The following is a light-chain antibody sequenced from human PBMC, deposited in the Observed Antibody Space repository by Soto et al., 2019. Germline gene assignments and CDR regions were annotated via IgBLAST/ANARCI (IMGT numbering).Light chain of an antibody. CDR3: QQSYSNPRT. J-gene: IGKJ1*01. CDR1: QSISSY. Sequence: DIQMTHSPSSLSASVGDRVTITCRASQSISSYLNCYQHKPGKAPNLLIYAATTLQSGVPSRLSGSGSGRDFTLTTSSLQPEDFATYYCQQSYSNPRTFGQGTKGDIK. CDR2: AAT. V-gene: IGKV1-39*01.